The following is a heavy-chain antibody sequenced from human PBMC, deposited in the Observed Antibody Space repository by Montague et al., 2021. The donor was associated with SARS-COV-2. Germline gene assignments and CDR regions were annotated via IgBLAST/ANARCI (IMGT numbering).Heavy chain of an antibody. V-gene: IGHV2-5*01. CDR3: AHREEDNNGYSWFDP. Sequence: PALVKPTQTLTLICSFSGFSLDTRGAAVAWIRQPPGKALEWVGGIYWNDGKHNNSSLKSRLSMSKDTSTNQVVLIMTDVDPADTATYFRAHREEDNNGYSWFDPWGQGTLVTVSS. D-gene: IGHD5-12*01. CDR1: GFSLDTRGAA. CDR2: IYWNDGK. J-gene: IGHJ5*02.